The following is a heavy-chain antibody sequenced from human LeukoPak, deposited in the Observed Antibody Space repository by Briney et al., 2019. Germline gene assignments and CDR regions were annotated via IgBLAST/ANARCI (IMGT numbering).Heavy chain of an antibody. CDR2: ISGSGGST. Sequence: GGSLRLSCAASGFAFSSYAMSWVRQAPGKGLEWVSAISGSGGSTYYADSVKGRFTISRDNSKNTLYLQMNSLRAEDTAVYYCANLYATTVTTMTRRDNFDYWGQGTLVTVSS. CDR3: ANLYATTVTTMTRRDNFDY. J-gene: IGHJ4*02. V-gene: IGHV3-23*01. CDR1: GFAFSSYA. D-gene: IGHD4-17*01.